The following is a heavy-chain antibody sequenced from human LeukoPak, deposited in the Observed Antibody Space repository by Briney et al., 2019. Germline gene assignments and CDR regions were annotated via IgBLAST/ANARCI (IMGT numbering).Heavy chain of an antibody. V-gene: IGHV5-51*01. CDR1: GYSFTSYW. CDR2: IYPGDSDT. J-gene: IGHJ3*02. Sequence: GESLKISCKGSGYSFTSYWIGWVRQMPGKGLEWMGIIYPGDSDTRNSPSFKGQVTISADRSISTAYLQWSSLKASDTAIYYRVAKTGAFDIWGQGTMVTVSS. CDR3: VAKTGAFDI.